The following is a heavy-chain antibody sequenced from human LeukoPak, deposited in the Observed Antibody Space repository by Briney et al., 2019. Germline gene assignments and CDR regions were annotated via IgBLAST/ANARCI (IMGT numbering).Heavy chain of an antibody. J-gene: IGHJ4*02. Sequence: SVKVSCKASGGTFISYAISWVRQAPGQGLEWMGRIIPMLGRAHYAQKFQGRVTITADKSTSTAYMDLSSLTSEDTAVYYCARDRAAAAGTFFYDSSGYYSDYWGQGTLVTVSS. CDR2: IIPMLGRA. CDR1: GGTFISYA. CDR3: ARDRAAAAGTFFYDSSGYYSDY. D-gene: IGHD3-22*01. V-gene: IGHV1-69*04.